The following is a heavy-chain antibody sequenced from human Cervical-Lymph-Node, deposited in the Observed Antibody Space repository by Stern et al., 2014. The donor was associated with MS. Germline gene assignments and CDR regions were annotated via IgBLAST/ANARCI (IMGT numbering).Heavy chain of an antibody. D-gene: IGHD3-3*01. J-gene: IGHJ3*02. CDR3: ARGPKFGAFDI. CDR1: GYTFTDNF. CDR2: INPKSGRT. V-gene: IGHV1-2*06. Sequence: QVQLVQSGAEVRKPGASVNVSCKTSGYTFTDNFMYWVRQAPGQGLEWVGRINPKSGRTDYAERFQDRLTLTRDTSISTVYMEVYGLTSDDTAVYYCARGPKFGAFDIWGQGTMVSVST.